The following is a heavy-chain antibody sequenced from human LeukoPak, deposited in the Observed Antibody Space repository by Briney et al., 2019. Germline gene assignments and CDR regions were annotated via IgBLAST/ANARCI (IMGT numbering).Heavy chain of an antibody. Sequence: GRSLRLSCAASGFTFDDYAMHWVRQAPGKGLEWVSSISWNSNSIDYADSVKGRLTISRDNAKNSLYLQLNSLRAEDMALYYCVRGRYYHDTSGYYSLDYWGQGTLVTVSS. CDR2: ISWNSNSI. CDR1: GFTFDDYA. D-gene: IGHD3-22*01. J-gene: IGHJ4*02. V-gene: IGHV3-9*03. CDR3: VRGRYYHDTSGYYSLDY.